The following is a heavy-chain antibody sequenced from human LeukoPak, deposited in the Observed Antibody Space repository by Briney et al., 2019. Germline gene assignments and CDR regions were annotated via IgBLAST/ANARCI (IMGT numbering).Heavy chain of an antibody. CDR3: ARFRVPASLDHVFDI. CDR1: GFIFNTYG. CDR2: IKGGGDIT. D-gene: IGHD2-2*01. V-gene: IGHV3-23*01. J-gene: IGHJ3*02. Sequence: PGGSLRLSCAASGFIFNTYGMSWVRQAPGKGLEWVSAIKGGGDITYYADSVKGRFTISRDNSENTLYLQINNLRAEDTAVYYCARFRVPASLDHVFDIWGQGTMVTVSS.